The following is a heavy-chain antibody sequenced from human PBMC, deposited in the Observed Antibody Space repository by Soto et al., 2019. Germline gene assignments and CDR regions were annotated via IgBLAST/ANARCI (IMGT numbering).Heavy chain of an antibody. J-gene: IGHJ6*02. CDR2: VHQNGAT. Sequence: SETLSLTCSVSGGSFGGYYWSWIRQPPGKGLEWIGYVHQNGATDYNPSLKSRVTISIDTSKNQFSLKLTSVTAADTAVYYCARSVVVGPGTQNYYYYGMDVCGHGATVTVSS. CDR1: GGSFGGYY. CDR3: ARSVVVGPGTQNYYYYGMDV. D-gene: IGHD2-2*01. V-gene: IGHV4-59*01.